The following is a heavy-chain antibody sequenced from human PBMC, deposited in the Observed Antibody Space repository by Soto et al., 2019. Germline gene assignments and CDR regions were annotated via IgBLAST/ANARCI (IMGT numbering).Heavy chain of an antibody. CDR3: AGDDGDCPTPVDY. CDR1: GFTFSSYA. Sequence: QVQLVESGGGVVQPGRSLRLSCAASGFTFSSYAMHWVRQAPGKGLEWVAVISYDGSNKYYADSVKGRFTISRDNSKNTLYLQMNSLRAEDTAVYYCAGDDGDCPTPVDYGGQGTLVTVSS. V-gene: IGHV3-30-3*01. J-gene: IGHJ4*02. D-gene: IGHD2-21*02. CDR2: ISYDGSNK.